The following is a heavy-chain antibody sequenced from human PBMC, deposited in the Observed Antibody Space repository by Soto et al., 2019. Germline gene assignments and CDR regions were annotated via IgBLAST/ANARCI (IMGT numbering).Heavy chain of an antibody. J-gene: IGHJ6*02. Sequence: GASVKVSCKASGGTFSSYAISWVRQAPGQGLEWMGGIIPIFGTANYAQKFQGRVTITADESTSTAYMELSSLRSEDTVVYYCARPLYGSGSYYLTRGDYYYGMDVWGQGTTVTVSS. V-gene: IGHV1-69*13. CDR3: ARPLYGSGSYYLTRGDYYYGMDV. CDR1: GGTFSSYA. CDR2: IIPIFGTA. D-gene: IGHD3-10*01.